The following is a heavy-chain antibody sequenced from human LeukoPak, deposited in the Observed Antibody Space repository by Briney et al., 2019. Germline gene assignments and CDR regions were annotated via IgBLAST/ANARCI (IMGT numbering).Heavy chain of an antibody. CDR1: GFTFSTSA. Sequence: PGGSLRLSCSASGFTFSTSAIHWVRQAPGKGLEYVSAISSNGGSTYYAGSVKGRFTISRDNSKNTLYLQMSSLRAEDTAVYYCVKGVVVVTARAFDYWGQGTLVTVSS. CDR2: ISSNGGST. V-gene: IGHV3-64D*06. D-gene: IGHD2-21*02. CDR3: VKGVVVVTARAFDY. J-gene: IGHJ4*02.